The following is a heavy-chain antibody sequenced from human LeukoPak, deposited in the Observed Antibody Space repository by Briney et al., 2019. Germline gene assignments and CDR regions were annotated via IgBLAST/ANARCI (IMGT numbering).Heavy chain of an antibody. D-gene: IGHD3-9*01. CDR3: TKGGFKYFDWSYFDY. J-gene: IGHJ4*02. V-gene: IGHV3-30*18. CDR2: ISYDGSYQ. Sequence: HPGGSLGLSCAASGFTFSSYAMYWVRQAPGKGLEWVALISYDGSYQYSADSVRGRFTISRDNSRNSLYLQMNSLRAEDTAFYYCTKGGFKYFDWSYFDYWGQGTLVTVSS. CDR1: GFTFSSYA.